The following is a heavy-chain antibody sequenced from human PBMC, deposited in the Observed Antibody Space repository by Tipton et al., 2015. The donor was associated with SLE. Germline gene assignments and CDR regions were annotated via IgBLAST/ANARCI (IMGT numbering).Heavy chain of an antibody. D-gene: IGHD3-10*01. J-gene: IGHJ4*02. CDR1: GFTFSSYW. CDR3: ARDHSGFGELFPCYFDY. CDR2: IKQDGSEK. V-gene: IGHV3-7*01. Sequence: SLRLSCAASGFTFSSYWMSWVRQAPGKGLEWVANIKQDGSEKYYVDSVKGRFTISRDNAKNSLYLQMNSLRAEDTAVYYCARDHSGFGELFPCYFDYWGQGTLVTVSS.